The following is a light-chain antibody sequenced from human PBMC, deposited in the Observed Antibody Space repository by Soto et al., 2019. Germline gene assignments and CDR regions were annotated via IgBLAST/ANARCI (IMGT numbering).Light chain of an antibody. Sequence: DIQWTQSPSFLSASVGDRVTITCRASQGISSYLAWYQQKPGKAPKLLIYAASTLQSGVPSRFSGSGSGTECTLTISSLQPEDFATYYCQQLNSYPPTFGGGTKVEIK. CDR1: QGISSY. CDR3: QQLNSYPPT. V-gene: IGKV1-9*01. J-gene: IGKJ4*01. CDR2: AAS.